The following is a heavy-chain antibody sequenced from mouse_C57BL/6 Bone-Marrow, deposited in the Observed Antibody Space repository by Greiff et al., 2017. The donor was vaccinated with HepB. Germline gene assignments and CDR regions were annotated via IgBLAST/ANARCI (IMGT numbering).Heavy chain of an antibody. J-gene: IGHJ3*01. Sequence: QVQLQQSGAELVRPGPSVKVSCKASGYAFTNYLIEWVKQRPGQGLEWIGVINPGSGGTNYNEKFKGKATLTADKSSSTAYMQLSSLTSEDSAVYFCARSDGNYPAWFAYWGQGTLVTVSA. V-gene: IGHV1-54*01. CDR1: GYAFTNYL. D-gene: IGHD2-1*01. CDR3: ARSDGNYPAWFAY. CDR2: INPGSGGT.